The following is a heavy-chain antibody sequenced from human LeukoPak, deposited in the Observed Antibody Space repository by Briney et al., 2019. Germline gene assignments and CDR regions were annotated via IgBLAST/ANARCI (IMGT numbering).Heavy chain of an antibody. CDR2: INHSGST. CDR3: AGLRVGATFYYYYYMDV. Sequence: PSETLSLTCAVYAGSFSGYYGSWIRQPPGKGLEWIGEINHSGSTNYNPSLKSRVTISVDTSKNQFSLKLSSVTGADTPVYYCAGLRVGATFYYYYYMDVLGKGTTVTVSS. V-gene: IGHV4-34*01. D-gene: IGHD1-26*01. J-gene: IGHJ6*03. CDR1: AGSFSGYY.